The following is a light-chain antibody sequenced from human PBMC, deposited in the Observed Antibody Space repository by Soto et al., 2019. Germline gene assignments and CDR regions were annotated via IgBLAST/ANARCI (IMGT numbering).Light chain of an antibody. CDR1: NIGSES. V-gene: IGLV3-21*04. CDR3: QVWDGSSEQQV. J-gene: IGLJ3*02. CDR2: YDS. Sequence: SYELSQPPSVSVAPGKTATITCGGNNIGSESVHWYRQKPGQAPVLVMDYDSDRPSGIPERFSGSNSGNTATLTIIRVEAGDEADYYCQVWDGSSEQQVFGGGTKLTVL.